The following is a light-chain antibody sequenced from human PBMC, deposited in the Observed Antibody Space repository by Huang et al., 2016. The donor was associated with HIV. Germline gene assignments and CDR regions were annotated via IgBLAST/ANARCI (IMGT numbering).Light chain of an antibody. CDR2: EAS. CDR1: QSVGSY. Sequence: EIILTQSPATLSLSPGERAPLSCRASQSVGSYLAWYQQKPGQAPRLLIYEASNRATGIPARFIGGGSGTDFTLTIRGLEPDDFAVYFCQQRSNRTPTTFGQGTKVE. V-gene: IGKV3-11*01. J-gene: IGKJ1*01. CDR3: QQRSNRTPTT.